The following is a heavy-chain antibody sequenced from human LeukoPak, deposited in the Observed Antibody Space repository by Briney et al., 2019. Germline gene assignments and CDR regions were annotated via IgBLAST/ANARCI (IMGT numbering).Heavy chain of an antibody. CDR2: IRGGGSNT. V-gene: IGHV3-23*01. Sequence: GGSLRLSCAASGFTFNNYAMNWVRQAPGKGLEWVSYIRGGGSNTRYSDSVKGRFIISRDNSKDILYLQMNSLRAEDTAIYYCAKCSASYSNDAFDVWGRGTMVTVSS. J-gene: IGHJ3*01. D-gene: IGHD3-10*02. CDR3: AKCSASYSNDAFDV. CDR1: GFTFNNYA.